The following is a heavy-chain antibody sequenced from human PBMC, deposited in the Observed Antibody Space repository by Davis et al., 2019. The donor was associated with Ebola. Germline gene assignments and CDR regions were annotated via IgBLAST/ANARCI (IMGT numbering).Heavy chain of an antibody. D-gene: IGHD3-3*01. V-gene: IGHV3-33*01. J-gene: IGHJ6*02. CDR2: IWSDGSHT. CDR3: ARLVAWSGLRDYYYGMDV. Sequence: GGSLRLSCTASGFTFGDYAMSWVRQAPGKGLEWVAIIWSDGSHTKYADSVKGRFTISRDNAKNSLYLQMNSLRAEDTAVYYCARLVAWSGLRDYYYGMDVWGQGTTVTVSS. CDR1: GFTFGDYA.